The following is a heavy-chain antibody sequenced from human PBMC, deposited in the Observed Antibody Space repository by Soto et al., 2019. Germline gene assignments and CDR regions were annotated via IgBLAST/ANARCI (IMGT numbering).Heavy chain of an antibody. V-gene: IGHV3-30*03. D-gene: IGHD3-3*01. J-gene: IGHJ6*02. Sequence: GGSLRLSCAASGFTFSSYGMHWVRQAPGKGLEWVAVISYDGSNKYYADSVKGRFTISSNNSKNTLHLQMNSLRAEDTAVYYYVIVTPLFCVVIKGGMDVWGQGTTVTVSS. CDR2: ISYDGSNK. CDR1: GFTFSSYG. CDR3: VIVTPLFCVVIKGGMDV.